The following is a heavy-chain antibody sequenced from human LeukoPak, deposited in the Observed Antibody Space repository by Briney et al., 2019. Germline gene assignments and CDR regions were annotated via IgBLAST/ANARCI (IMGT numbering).Heavy chain of an antibody. Sequence: GGSLRLSCAASGFTFSSYAMHWVRQAPGKGLEYVSAISSNGGSTYYANSVKGRFTISRDNSKNTLYLQMGSLRAEDMAVYYCARDVSSGGYYYYMDVWGKGTTVTVSS. V-gene: IGHV3-64*01. CDR2: ISSNGGST. CDR1: GFTFSSYA. D-gene: IGHD6-19*01. CDR3: ARDVSSGGYYYYMDV. J-gene: IGHJ6*03.